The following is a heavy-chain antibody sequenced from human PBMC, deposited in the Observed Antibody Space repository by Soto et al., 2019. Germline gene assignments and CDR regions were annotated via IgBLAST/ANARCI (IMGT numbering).Heavy chain of an antibody. CDR3: AGLSTVVDNWFDP. J-gene: IGHJ5*02. D-gene: IGHD4-17*01. CDR1: GGSISSSSYY. V-gene: IGHV4-39*01. Sequence: SETLSLTCTVSGGSISSSSYYWGWIRQPPGKGLEWIGSIYYSGSTYYNPSLKSRVTISVDTSKNQFSLKLSSVTAADTAVYYCAGLSTVVDNWFDPWGQGTLVTVS. CDR2: IYYSGST.